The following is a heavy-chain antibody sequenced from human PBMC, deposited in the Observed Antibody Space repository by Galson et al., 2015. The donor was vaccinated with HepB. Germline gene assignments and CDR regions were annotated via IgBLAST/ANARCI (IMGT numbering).Heavy chain of an antibody. J-gene: IGHJ5*02. D-gene: IGHD2-21*02. V-gene: IGHV4-59*01. CDR1: GGSISTYY. CDR2: IYYSGST. Sequence: ETLSLTCTVSGGSISTYYWSWIRQPPVKGLEWIGYIYYSGSTNYNPSLKSRVTISVDTAKNQVSLKLTSVTAADTAVYYCARGTYCSGDCYSRNWFDPWGQGTLVTVSS. CDR3: ARGTYCSGDCYSRNWFDP.